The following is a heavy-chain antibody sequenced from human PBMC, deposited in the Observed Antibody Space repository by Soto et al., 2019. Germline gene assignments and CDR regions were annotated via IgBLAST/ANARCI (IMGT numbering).Heavy chain of an antibody. V-gene: IGHV3-64D*09. CDR2: ISSNGGST. CDR1: GFTLSTFP. J-gene: IGHJ4*02. Sequence: EVQLVESGGGLVQPGGSLRLSCSASGFTLSTFPIHWFRRAPGKELEFVLVISSNGGSTYNADSVKGRFTISRDNSKNTLYLKMSSLRAEDTAVYYCVGDYGDYRGFDYWGQGTLVTVSS. CDR3: VGDYGDYRGFDY. D-gene: IGHD4-17*01.